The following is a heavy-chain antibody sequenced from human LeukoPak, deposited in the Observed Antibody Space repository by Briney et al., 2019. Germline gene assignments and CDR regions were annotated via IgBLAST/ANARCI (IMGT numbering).Heavy chain of an antibody. D-gene: IGHD2-2*01. CDR2: ISAYNGNT. J-gene: IGHJ6*03. Sequence: GASVKVSCKASGYTFTSYGISWVRQAPGQGLEWMGWISAYNGNTNYAQKFQGRVTMTTDTSTSTAYMELGSLRSDDTAVYYCARYCGSTRCPNYYYYYMDVWGKGTTLTVSS. CDR1: GYTFTSYG. V-gene: IGHV1-18*01. CDR3: ARYCGSTRCPNYYYYYMDV.